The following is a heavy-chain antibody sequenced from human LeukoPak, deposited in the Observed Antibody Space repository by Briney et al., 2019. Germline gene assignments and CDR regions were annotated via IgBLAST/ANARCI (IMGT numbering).Heavy chain of an antibody. Sequence: SETLSLTCTVSDGSIYTYYWSWIRQPPGKGLEWIGYVFYSGSTNYNPSLKSRATISLDTSKNQFSLKLTSVTAADTAVYYCARYGSGSYLNYWGQGTLVTVSS. CDR1: DGSIYTYY. D-gene: IGHD3-10*01. CDR2: VFYSGST. V-gene: IGHV4-59*08. J-gene: IGHJ4*02. CDR3: ARYGSGSYLNY.